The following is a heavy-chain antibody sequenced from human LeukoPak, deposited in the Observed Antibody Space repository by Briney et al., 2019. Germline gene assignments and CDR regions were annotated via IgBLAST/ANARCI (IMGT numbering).Heavy chain of an antibody. V-gene: IGHV3-30-3*01. D-gene: IGHD7-27*01. Sequence: GSLSLSGAASGFPLSTFAMAWARQAPGKGLDWVAVRSYDGGSKYYADSVKGRFTISRDNSKNTLYLQMNSLRAEDMAVYYCARGAPVRWGNWDQVEEAFDVWGQGTMVTVSS. CDR3: ARGAPVRWGNWDQVEEAFDV. CDR2: RSYDGGSK. J-gene: IGHJ3*01. CDR1: GFPLSTFA.